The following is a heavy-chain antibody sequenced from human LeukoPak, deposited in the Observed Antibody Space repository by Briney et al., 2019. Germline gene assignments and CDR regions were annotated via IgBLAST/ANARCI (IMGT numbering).Heavy chain of an antibody. D-gene: IGHD3-22*01. CDR2: ISSSSTTI. V-gene: IGHV3-48*01. CDR3: ARDRQKYNYYGSGYPPY. CDR1: GFTFSSYS. Sequence: GGSLRLSCAASGFTFSSYSMMWVRQAPGKGLEWVSYISSSSTTIHYADSVKGRFTISRDNAKNSVYLQMNSLRAEDTAVYYCARDRQKYNYYGSGYPPYWGQGTLVTVSS. J-gene: IGHJ4*02.